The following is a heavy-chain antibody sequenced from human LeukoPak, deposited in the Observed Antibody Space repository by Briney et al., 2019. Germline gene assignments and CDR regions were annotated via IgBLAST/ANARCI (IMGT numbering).Heavy chain of an antibody. J-gene: IGHJ4*02. CDR2: ISSSSSYI. CDR3: ARDLYSSPVGY. V-gene: IGHV3-21*01. Sequence: KTGGSLRLSCAASGFTFSSYSMTWVRQAPGKGLEWVSSISSSSSYIYYADSVKGRFTISRDNAKNSLYLQMNSLRAEDTAVYYCARDLYSSPVGYWGQGTLVTVSS. D-gene: IGHD6-13*01. CDR1: GFTFSSYS.